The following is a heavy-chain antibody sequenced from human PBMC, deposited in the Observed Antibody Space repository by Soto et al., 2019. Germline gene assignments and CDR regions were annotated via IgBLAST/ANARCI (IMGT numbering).Heavy chain of an antibody. V-gene: IGHV2-70*11. CDR2: IDWDDDK. CDR3: ARTPVVVPAAQYYYYMDV. CDR1: GFSLSTSGMC. Sequence: GSGPTLVNPTQTLTLTCTFSGFSLSTSGMCVSWIRQPPGKALEWLARIDWDDDKYYSTSLKTRLTISKDTSKNQVVLTMTNMDPVDTATYYCARTPVVVPAAQYYYYMDVWGKGTTVTVSS. D-gene: IGHD2-2*01. J-gene: IGHJ6*03.